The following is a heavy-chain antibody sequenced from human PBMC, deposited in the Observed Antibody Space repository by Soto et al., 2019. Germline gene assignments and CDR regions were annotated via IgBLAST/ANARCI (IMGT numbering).Heavy chain of an antibody. CDR1: GFTVSSNY. CDR3: ARGGDYGDYVVPFDY. J-gene: IGHJ4*02. Sequence: EVQLVESGGGLIQPGGSLRLSCAASGFTVSSNYMSWVRQAPGKGLEWVSVIYSGGSTYYADSVKGRFTISRDNSKNTLYLQMNSLRAEDTAVYYCARGGDYGDYVVPFDYWGQGTLVTVSS. CDR2: IYSGGST. D-gene: IGHD4-17*01. V-gene: IGHV3-53*01.